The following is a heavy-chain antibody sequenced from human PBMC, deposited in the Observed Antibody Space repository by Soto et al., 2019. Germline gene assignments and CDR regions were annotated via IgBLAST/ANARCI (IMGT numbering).Heavy chain of an antibody. Sequence: AASVKVSCKASGYTFTSYGISWVRQAPGQGLEWMGWISAYNGNTNYAQKLQGRVTMTTDTSTSTAYMELRSLRSDDTAVYYCASPVTPEYFQHWGQGTLVTVSS. CDR1: GYTFTSYG. CDR3: ASPVTPEYFQH. CDR2: ISAYNGNT. D-gene: IGHD4-17*01. V-gene: IGHV1-18*01. J-gene: IGHJ1*01.